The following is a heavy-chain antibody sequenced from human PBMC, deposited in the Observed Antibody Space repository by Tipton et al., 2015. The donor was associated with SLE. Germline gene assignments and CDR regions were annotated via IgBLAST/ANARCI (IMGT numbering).Heavy chain of an antibody. D-gene: IGHD5-12*01. CDR3: ARGGVGGYDYFDY. J-gene: IGHJ4*02. V-gene: IGHV4-39*07. CDR2: IYSSGGT. CDR1: GGSISSSTYY. Sequence: GSLRLSCTVSGGSISSSTYYWGWIRQPPGKGLEWIGSIYSSGGTDYNPSLKSRVTISADTSKNHFSLNLSSVTAADTAVYYCARGGVGGYDYFDYWGQGALVTVPS.